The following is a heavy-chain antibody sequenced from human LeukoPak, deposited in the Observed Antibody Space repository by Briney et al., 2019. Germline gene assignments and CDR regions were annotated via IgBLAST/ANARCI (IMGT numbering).Heavy chain of an antibody. J-gene: IGHJ6*03. CDR3: ARVGGRYYYYYYMDV. D-gene: IGHD1-26*01. CDR2: INHSGST. V-gene: IGHV4-34*01. CDR1: GGSFSGDY. Sequence: SHTLSLTCAVNGGSFSGDYWSWIRHPPGKGLEWIGEINHSGSTNYNPSLKSRVTISVDTSKNQFSLKLSSVTAADTAVYYCARVGGRYYYYYYMDVWGKGTTVTVSS.